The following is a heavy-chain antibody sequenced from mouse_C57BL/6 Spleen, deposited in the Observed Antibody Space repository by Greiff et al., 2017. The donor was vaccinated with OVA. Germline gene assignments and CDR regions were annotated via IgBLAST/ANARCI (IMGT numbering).Heavy chain of an antibody. CDR1: GYSITSGYY. Sequence: ESGPGLVKPSQSLSLTCSVTGYSITSGYYWNWIRQFPGNKLEWMGYISYDGSNNYNPSLKNRISITRDTSKNQFFLKLNSVTTEDTATYYCARGDYSNPVDYWGQGTTLTVSS. J-gene: IGHJ2*01. V-gene: IGHV3-6*01. CDR3: ARGDYSNPVDY. D-gene: IGHD2-5*01. CDR2: ISYDGSN.